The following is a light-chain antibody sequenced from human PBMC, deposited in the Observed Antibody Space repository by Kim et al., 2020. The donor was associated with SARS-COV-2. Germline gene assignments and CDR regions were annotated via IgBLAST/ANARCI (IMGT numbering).Light chain of an antibody. CDR1: KLGDKY. Sequence: SYELTQPPSVSVSPGQTASITCSGDKLGDKYACWYQQKPGQSPVLVIYQDSKRPSGIPARFSGSNSGNTATLTISGTQAMDEADYYCQAWDSSTVVFSGGTKLTVL. CDR2: QDS. CDR3: QAWDSSTVV. J-gene: IGLJ2*01. V-gene: IGLV3-1*01.